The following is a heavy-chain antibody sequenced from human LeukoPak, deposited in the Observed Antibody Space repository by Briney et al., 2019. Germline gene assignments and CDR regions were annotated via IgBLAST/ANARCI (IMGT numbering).Heavy chain of an antibody. D-gene: IGHD3-10*01. CDR3: ARGRSGSYYDY. Sequence: GGSLRLSCAASGFTFSSYSMNWVRQAPGKGLEWVSSISSSSSYIYYADSVKGRFTISRDNSKNTLYLQMNSLRAEDTAVYYCARGRSGSYYDYWGQGTLVTVSS. J-gene: IGHJ4*02. CDR2: ISSSSSYI. V-gene: IGHV3-21*01. CDR1: GFTFSSYS.